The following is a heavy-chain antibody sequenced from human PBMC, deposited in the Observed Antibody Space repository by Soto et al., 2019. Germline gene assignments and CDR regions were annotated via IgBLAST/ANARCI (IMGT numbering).Heavy chain of an antibody. CDR2: ISSSSSYI. CDR1: GFTFSSYS. Sequence: EVQLVESGGGLVKPGGSLRLSCAASGFTFSSYSMNWVRQAPGKGLEWVSSISSSSSYIYYADSVKGRFTISRDNAKNSLYLQMNSLRAEDTAVYYCARDSGRGLVITVDAFDIWGQGTMVTVSS. D-gene: IGHD3-22*01. CDR3: ARDSGRGLVITVDAFDI. J-gene: IGHJ3*02. V-gene: IGHV3-21*01.